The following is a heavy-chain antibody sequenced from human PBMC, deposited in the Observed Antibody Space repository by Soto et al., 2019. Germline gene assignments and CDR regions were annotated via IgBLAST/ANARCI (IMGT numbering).Heavy chain of an antibody. CDR1: GFVFGRDS. V-gene: IGHV3-23*01. CDR2: ISAGGDLS. CDR3: SKWDGYGDY. D-gene: IGHD5-12*01. J-gene: IGHJ4*02. Sequence: EVQLLESGGDLIHPGGSLRLSCAASGFVFGRDSMTWVRQTPGKGLEWVAGISAGGDLSWHADFVKGRFTISRDNSKNMVYLQMNNLRVDDTAVYFCSKWDGYGDYWGRGALVTVSA.